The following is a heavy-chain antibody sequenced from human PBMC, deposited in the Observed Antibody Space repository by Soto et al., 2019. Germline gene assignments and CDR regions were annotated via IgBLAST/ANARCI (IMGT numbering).Heavy chain of an antibody. Sequence: EVQLLESGGGLVQPGGSRTLSCAASGFPLSDYVVTWVRQAPGKGLEWVSGISGSIGHTYYADSVKGRFTNPRDSSKNTVYLQMNSLRAEDTAVYYCAKEVIGARRGPDNWGQGTLVTVSS. CDR1: GFPLSDYV. CDR3: AKEVIGARRGPDN. J-gene: IGHJ4*02. D-gene: IGHD6-6*01. CDR2: ISGSIGHT. V-gene: IGHV3-23*01.